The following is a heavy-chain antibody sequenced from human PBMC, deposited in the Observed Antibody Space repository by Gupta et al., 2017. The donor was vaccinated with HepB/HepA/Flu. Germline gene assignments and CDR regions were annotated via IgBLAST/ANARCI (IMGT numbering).Heavy chain of an antibody. CDR1: GFTFSDSY. D-gene: IGHD4-17*01. CDR2: ISTDGRVI. Sequence: QVQLVESGGDLVKPGGSLRLSCTASGFTFSDSYMNWVRQAPGKGLEWLSYISTDGRVIYYADSVKGRFTISRDNAKNSLFLQMNSLRAEDTAIYYCARDSVLTTGPGFESWGQGSLVTVSS. V-gene: IGHV3-11*01. CDR3: ARDSVLTTGPGFES. J-gene: IGHJ4*02.